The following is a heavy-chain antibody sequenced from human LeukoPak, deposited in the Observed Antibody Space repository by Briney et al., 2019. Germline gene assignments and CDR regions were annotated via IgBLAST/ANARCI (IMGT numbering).Heavy chain of an antibody. D-gene: IGHD2-2*01. CDR2: INFSGYT. J-gene: IGHJ4*02. V-gene: IGHV4-34*01. CDR3: ARVGSTPAKFDH. CDR1: GVSFGRYS. Sequence: SETLSLTCAVSGVSFGRYSWTWIRQSPGKGLECIGEINFSGYTKYNPSLKSRVTMSVDTSKNQFSLKLASVTAADTAIYLCARVGSTPAKFDHWGQGTLVTVSS.